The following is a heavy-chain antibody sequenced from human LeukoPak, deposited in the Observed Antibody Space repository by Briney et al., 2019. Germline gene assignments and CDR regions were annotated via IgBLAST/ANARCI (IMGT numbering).Heavy chain of an antibody. D-gene: IGHD2-2*01. CDR2: INHSGST. V-gene: IGHV4-34*01. CDR1: GGSFSGYY. Sequence: SETLSLTCAVYGGSFSGYYWSWIRQPPGKGLEWIGEINHSGSTNYNPSLKSRVTISVDTSKNQFSLKLSSVTAADTAVYYCARVKGLGYCSSTSCSVWGQGTTVTVSS. CDR3: ARVKGLGYCSSTSCSV. J-gene: IGHJ6*02.